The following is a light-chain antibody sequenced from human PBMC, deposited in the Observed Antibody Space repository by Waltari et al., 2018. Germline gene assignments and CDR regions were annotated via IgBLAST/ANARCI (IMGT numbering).Light chain of an antibody. CDR3: QQYYGYPLT. CDR2: GAS. Sequence: TQSPSSLSASTGDRATITCRANEGIGSYLAWYQQKPGKAPKLLIYGASTLQSEVPSRFSGSGSGTDFTLTINGLQSEDSATYYCQQYYGYPLTFGGGTKVEIK. V-gene: IGKV1-8*01. CDR1: EGIGSY. J-gene: IGKJ4*01.